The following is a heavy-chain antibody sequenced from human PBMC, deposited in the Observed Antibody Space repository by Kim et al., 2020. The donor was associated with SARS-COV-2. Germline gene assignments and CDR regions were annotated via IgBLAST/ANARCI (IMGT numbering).Heavy chain of an antibody. V-gene: IGHV3-7*03. J-gene: IGHJ4*02. Sequence: GGSLRLSCAASGFTLSTSWMSWVRQAPGKGLEWVSNIKEDGSKIHYVGSVRGRFTISRDNAKNSLYLQMNSLIAEDTAVYYCAREWLLWGQGTLVTVSS. CDR2: IKEDGSKI. D-gene: IGHD3-22*01. CDR1: GFTLSTSW. CDR3: AREWLL.